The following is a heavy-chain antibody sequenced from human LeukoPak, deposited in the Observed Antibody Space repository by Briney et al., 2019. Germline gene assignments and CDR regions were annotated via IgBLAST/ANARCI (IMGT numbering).Heavy chain of an antibody. CDR1: GFTFSSYS. CDR2: ISGSGGST. J-gene: IGHJ4*02. Sequence: GGSLRLSCAASGFTFSSYSMNWVRQAPGKGLEWVSAISGSGGSTYYADSVKGRFTISRDNSKNTLYLQMNSLRAEDTAVYYCAKEAGLWFGELPYFDYWGQGTLVTVSS. V-gene: IGHV3-23*01. CDR3: AKEAGLWFGELPYFDY. D-gene: IGHD3-10*01.